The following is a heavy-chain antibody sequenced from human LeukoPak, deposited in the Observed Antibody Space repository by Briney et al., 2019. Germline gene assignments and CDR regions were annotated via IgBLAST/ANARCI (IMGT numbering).Heavy chain of an antibody. V-gene: IGHV4-59*08. CDR1: GGSISSYY. CDR3: ARALTGTNWFDP. CDR2: IYYSGST. D-gene: IGHD1-7*01. J-gene: IGHJ5*02. Sequence: SETLSLTCTVSGGSISSYYWSWIRQPPGKGLEWIGYIYYSGSTNYNPSLKSRVTISVDTSKNQFSLKLSSVTAADTAVYYCARALTGTNWFDPWGRGTLVTVSS.